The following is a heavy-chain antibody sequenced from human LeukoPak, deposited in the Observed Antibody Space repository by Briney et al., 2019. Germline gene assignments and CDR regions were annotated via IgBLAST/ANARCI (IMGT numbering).Heavy chain of an antibody. V-gene: IGHV1-2*02. D-gene: IGHD6-25*01. CDR3: ARWRGYSSGSSGPFDD. J-gene: IGHJ4*02. CDR2: IDAKSGGT. Sequence: ASVKVSCKASGYTFTGHYMHWVRQAPGQGLEWMGWIDAKSGGTKYAQRFQGRVTMTRDTSINTGYMELSSLTSDDTAVYYCARWRGYSSGSSGPFDDWGQGTLVTVSS. CDR1: GYTFTGHY.